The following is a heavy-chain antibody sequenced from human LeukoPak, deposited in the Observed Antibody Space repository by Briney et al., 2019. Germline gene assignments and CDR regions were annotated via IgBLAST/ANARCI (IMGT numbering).Heavy chain of an antibody. Sequence: GGSLRLSCAASGFTFSSYAMSWVRQAPGKGLEWVSAISGSGGSTYYADSVKGRFTISRDNAKNSLYLQMNSLRAEDTAVYYCARSDYYYYYMDVWGKGTTVTVSS. CDR3: ARSDYYYYYMDV. J-gene: IGHJ6*03. CDR2: ISGSGGST. CDR1: GFTFSSYA. V-gene: IGHV3-23*01.